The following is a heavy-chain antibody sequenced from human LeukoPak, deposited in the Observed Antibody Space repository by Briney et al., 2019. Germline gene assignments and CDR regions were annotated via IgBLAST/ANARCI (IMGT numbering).Heavy chain of an antibody. V-gene: IGHV4-59*12. CDR1: GDSISSYY. D-gene: IGHD1-26*01. CDR3: ARVSYSGSRQYFQH. J-gene: IGHJ1*01. CDR2: IYYSGST. Sequence: PSGTLSLTCTVSGDSISSYYWSWIRQPPGKGLEWIGYIYYSGSTNYNPSLTSRVTISVDKYKNQFSLKLSSVTAADTAVYYCARVSYSGSRQYFQHWGQGTLVTVSS.